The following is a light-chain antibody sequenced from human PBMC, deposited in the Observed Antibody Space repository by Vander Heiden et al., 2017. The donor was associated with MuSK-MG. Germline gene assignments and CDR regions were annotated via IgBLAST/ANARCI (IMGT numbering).Light chain of an antibody. CDR3: QSYDSSRSGYVV. V-gene: IGLV1-40*01. Sequence: QSVLTQPPSVSWAPGQRVTISCPGSSSNIGAGYDVNWYQQLPGTAPKLLIYGNSNRPSGVPDRFSGSKSGTSASLAITGLQAEDEADYYCQSYDSSRSGYVVFGGGTKLTGL. CDR1: SSNIGAGYD. J-gene: IGLJ2*01. CDR2: GNS.